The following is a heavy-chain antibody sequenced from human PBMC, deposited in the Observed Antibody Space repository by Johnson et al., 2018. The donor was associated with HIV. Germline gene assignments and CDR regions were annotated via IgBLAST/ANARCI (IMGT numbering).Heavy chain of an antibody. CDR2: IYSGGST. J-gene: IGHJ3*02. CDR3: ARVGVGYSYGSFDI. CDR1: EFTVSSNF. D-gene: IGHD5-18*01. V-gene: IGHV3-66*03. Sequence: VQLVESGGGLIQPGGSLRLSCAVSEFTVSSNFMSWVRQAPGKGLEWVSVIYSGGSTYYADSVKGRFTISRDNSKNTLYLQMNSLRVEDTAVYYCARVGVGYSYGSFDIWGQGTMVTVSS.